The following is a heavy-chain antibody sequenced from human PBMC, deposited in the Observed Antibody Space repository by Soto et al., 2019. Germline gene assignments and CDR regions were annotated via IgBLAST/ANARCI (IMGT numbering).Heavy chain of an antibody. J-gene: IGHJ2*01. CDR1: GYSFTSYA. V-gene: IGHV1-18*01. CDR3: AKDYRGYTAYWYYDL. Sequence: QVQLMQSGAEVKKPGDSVKVSCKASGYSFTSYAISWVRQAPGQGLEWMGWISAYNGNTNYAQKFQGRVTMTTDTSTSTAYMELRSLRSDDTAVYYCAKDYRGYTAYWYYDLWGRGTLVTVSS. D-gene: IGHD3-22*01. CDR2: ISAYNGNT.